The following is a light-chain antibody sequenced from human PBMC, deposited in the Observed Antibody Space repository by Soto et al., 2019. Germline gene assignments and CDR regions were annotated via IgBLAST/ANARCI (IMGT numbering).Light chain of an antibody. Sequence: EIVLTQSPGTLSLSLGERATLSCRASQSVSSDYVAWYRQKPGQVPTVLIYRASTRATGIPDRFSGSGSGKDLTVTSSKLELEDFAVYYCQQYGSSPLAFGGRTRVEI. CDR2: RAS. V-gene: IGKV3-20*01. CDR3: QQYGSSPLA. J-gene: IGKJ4*01. CDR1: QSVSSDY.